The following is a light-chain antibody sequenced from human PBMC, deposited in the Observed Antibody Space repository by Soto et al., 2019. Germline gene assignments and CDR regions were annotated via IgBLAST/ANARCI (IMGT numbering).Light chain of an antibody. V-gene: IGLV2-14*01. CDR1: SSDVGYYDY. CDR3: SSYTRSSTVI. CDR2: EVN. Sequence: QSVLTQPASVSWSPGQSITISCTGTSSDVGYYDYVSWYQQHPGKAPKVMIYEVNNRPSGVSNRFSGSKSGNTASLTISGLQAEDEGDYYCSSYTRSSTVIFGGGTKLTVL. J-gene: IGLJ2*01.